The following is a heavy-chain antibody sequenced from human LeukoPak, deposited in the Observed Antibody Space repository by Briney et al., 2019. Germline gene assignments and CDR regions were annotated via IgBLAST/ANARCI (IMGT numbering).Heavy chain of an antibody. V-gene: IGHV4-34*01. CDR1: GGSFSGYY. CDR2: INHSGST. Sequence: PSETLSLTCAVYGGSFSGYYWSWIRQPPGKGLEWIGEINHSGSTNYNPSLKSRVTISVDTSKNQFSLKLSSVTAADTAVYYCARGRGRYPNYYFDYWGQGTLVTVSS. D-gene: IGHD1-1*01. CDR3: ARGRGRYPNYYFDY. J-gene: IGHJ4*02.